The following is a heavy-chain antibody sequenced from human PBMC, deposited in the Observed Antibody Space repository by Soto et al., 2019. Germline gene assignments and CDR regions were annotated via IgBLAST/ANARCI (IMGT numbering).Heavy chain of an antibody. D-gene: IGHD6-19*01. CDR3: AKLEWLEFGGDY. CDR1: GFAFSDYP. CDR2: ISASGEKP. Sequence: EVHLLESGGGVVQPGKSLKISCATSGFAFSDYPMTWVRQPPGQGLEWVSGISASGEKPYYADSVKGRFTISRDNSKNTLSLQMHSLRVEDTGIYYCAKLEWLEFGGDYWGQGTLVTVSS. J-gene: IGHJ4*02. V-gene: IGHV3-23*01.